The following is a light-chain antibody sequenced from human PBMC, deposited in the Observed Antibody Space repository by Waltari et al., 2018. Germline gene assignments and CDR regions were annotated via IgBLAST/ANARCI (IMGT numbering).Light chain of an antibody. Sequence: DIQMTQSPPSLSASVGDSVTITCQSSQDIKKYLNWYQQKPGKAPKLLIYDASTLETGLPPRFSGSGSGTLFTLTISRLQPEDFATYYCQQYDRLPRTFGQGTKLQIK. CDR3: QQYDRLPRT. V-gene: IGKV1-33*01. CDR1: QDIKKY. CDR2: DAS. J-gene: IGKJ2*01.